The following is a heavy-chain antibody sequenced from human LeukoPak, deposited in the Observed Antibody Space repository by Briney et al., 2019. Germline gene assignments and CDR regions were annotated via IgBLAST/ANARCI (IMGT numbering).Heavy chain of an antibody. J-gene: IGHJ4*02. Sequence: GGSLRLSCAASGFTFSSYAMHWVRQAPGKGLEWVAVISYDGSNKYYADSVKGRFTISRDNSKNTLYLQMNSLRAEDTAVYYCARGSNWSNFFDYWGQGTLVTVSS. CDR2: ISYDGSNK. D-gene: IGHD1-20*01. CDR3: ARGSNWSNFFDY. CDR1: GFTFSSYA. V-gene: IGHV3-30-3*01.